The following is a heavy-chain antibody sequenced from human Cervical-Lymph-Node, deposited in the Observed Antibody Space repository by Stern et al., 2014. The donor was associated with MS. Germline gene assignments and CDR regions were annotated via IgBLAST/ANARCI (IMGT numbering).Heavy chain of an antibody. D-gene: IGHD3-3*01. Sequence: QVQLQESGPGLVKPSETLSLTCAVSGGSISASDYHWIWIRQPPGRGLEWIGSFYYGASTFYTPSLKSRVTMSGDTSKNQVSLWLPSVTAADTAIYFCARQVDDFWKNYRTYEYHAMQVWGQGTTVTVSS. J-gene: IGHJ6*02. CDR2: FYYGAST. CDR1: GGSISASDYH. CDR3: ARQVDDFWKNYRTYEYHAMQV. V-gene: IGHV4-39*01.